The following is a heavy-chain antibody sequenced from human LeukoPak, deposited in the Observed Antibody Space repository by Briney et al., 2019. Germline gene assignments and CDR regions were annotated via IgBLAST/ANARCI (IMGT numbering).Heavy chain of an antibody. CDR1: GFTFSDYY. Sequence: GGSLRLSCAAFGFTFSDYYMSWIRQAPGKGLEWVSYISSSGSTIFYADSVKGRFTISRDNAKKSLYLQMNSLRAEDTAVYYCARDNYDSSGYYSGGFDYWGQGTLATVSS. CDR3: ARDNYDSSGYYSGGFDY. V-gene: IGHV3-11*04. J-gene: IGHJ4*02. CDR2: ISSSGSTI. D-gene: IGHD3-22*01.